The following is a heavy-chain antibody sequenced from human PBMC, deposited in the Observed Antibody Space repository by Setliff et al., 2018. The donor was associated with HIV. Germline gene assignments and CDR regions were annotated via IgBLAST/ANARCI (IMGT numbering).Heavy chain of an antibody. D-gene: IGHD2-8*01. Sequence: CAASGFTFSTYWMHWVRQAPGKGLVRVSRIHSDGSSTSYADSVKGRFTISRDNARNSLYLQMNSLRAEDTAVYFCAKFAMAASRSWVDYWGQGTLVTVSS. V-gene: IGHV3-74*01. CDR1: GFTFSTYW. CDR2: IHSDGSST. J-gene: IGHJ4*02. CDR3: AKFAMAASRSWVDY.